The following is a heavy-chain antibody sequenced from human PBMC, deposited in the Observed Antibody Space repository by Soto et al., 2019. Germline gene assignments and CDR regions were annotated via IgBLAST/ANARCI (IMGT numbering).Heavy chain of an antibody. V-gene: IGHV3-23*01. CDR1: GFTFSSYA. CDR2: ISGSGDST. CDR3: XXXXDGAAAGPTKFYGMDV. J-gene: IGHJ6*02. Sequence: EVQLLESGGGLVQPGGSLRLSCAASGFTFSSYAMSWVRQAPGKGLEWVSVISGSGDSTYYADSVRGRFTISRDNSKXXXXXXXXXXXXXXXXXXXXXXXXDGAAAGPTKFYGMDVWGQGTTVTVSS. D-gene: IGHD6-13*01.